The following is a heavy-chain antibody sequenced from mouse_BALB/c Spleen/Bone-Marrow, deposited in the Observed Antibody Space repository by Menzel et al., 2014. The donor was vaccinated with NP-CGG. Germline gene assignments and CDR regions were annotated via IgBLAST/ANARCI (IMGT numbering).Heavy chain of an antibody. CDR3: ARRIYYAMGH. D-gene: IGHD2-1*01. V-gene: IGHV1-54*01. CDR2: LNPGSGGT. Sequence: QVQLKQSGAELVRPGTSVKVSCKASGYAFTDYLIEWVKQRPGQGLEWIGVLNPGSGGTNYNEKFKGKATLTADKSSSSAYMELSSLTSDDSAVYFCARRIYYAMGHWGQGTPLTVSS. J-gene: IGHJ2*01. CDR1: GYAFTDYL.